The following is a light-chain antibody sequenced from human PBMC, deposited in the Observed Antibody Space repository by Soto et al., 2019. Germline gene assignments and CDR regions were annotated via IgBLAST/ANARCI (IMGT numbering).Light chain of an antibody. V-gene: IGKV1-5*01. CDR3: EQYNSYGT. CDR1: QSISSW. J-gene: IGKJ1*01. Sequence: DIQMSQSPSTLSASVGDRVTITCRASQSISSWLAWYQQKPGKAPNLLIYDASSSERGVPSRFSGSGSGTKFTITISSLQPDDFATYYCEQYNSYGTFGQGTKVEIK. CDR2: DAS.